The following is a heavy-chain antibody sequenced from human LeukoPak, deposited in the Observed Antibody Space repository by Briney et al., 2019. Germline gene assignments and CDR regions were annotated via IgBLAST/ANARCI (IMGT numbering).Heavy chain of an antibody. D-gene: IGHD3-10*01. CDR2: INPNSGGT. Sequence: RASVKVSCKASGYTFTGYYMHWVRQAPGQGLEWMGWINPNSGGTNYAQKFQGRVTMTRDTSISTAYMELSRLRSDDTAVYYCARAPIPRRLSAIWFGELPTNWFDPWGQGTLVTVSS. CDR1: GYTFTGYY. J-gene: IGHJ5*02. CDR3: ARAPIPRRLSAIWFGELPTNWFDP. V-gene: IGHV1-2*02.